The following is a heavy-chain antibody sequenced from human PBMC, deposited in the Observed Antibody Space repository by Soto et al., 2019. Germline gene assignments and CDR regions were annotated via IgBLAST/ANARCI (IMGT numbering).Heavy chain of an antibody. J-gene: IGHJ4*02. CDR3: ARSRSGAVADSFDF. D-gene: IGHD3-10*01. Sequence: PGGSLRLSCAASGFSFSRYAIHWVRQAPGKGLEWVAVISKDGSHKYYLESVKGRFTISRDNSKNILSLQMNSLRDEDTAVYYCARSRSGAVADSFDFWGQGXLVTVYS. V-gene: IGHV3-30*04. CDR2: ISKDGSHK. CDR1: GFSFSRYA.